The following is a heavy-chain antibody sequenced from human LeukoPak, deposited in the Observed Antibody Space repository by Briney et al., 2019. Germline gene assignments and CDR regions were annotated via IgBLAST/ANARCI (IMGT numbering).Heavy chain of an antibody. CDR2: IIPIFGTA. J-gene: IGHJ4*02. CDR1: GGTFSSYA. D-gene: IGHD6-19*01. CDR3: ARDLTSKKYSSGWPFDY. V-gene: IGHV1-69*06. Sequence: ASVKVSCKASGGTFSSYAISWVRQAPGQGLEWMGRIIPIFGTANYAQKFQGRVTITADKSTSTACMELSSLRSEDTAVYYCARDLTSKKYSSGWPFDYWGQGTLVTVSS.